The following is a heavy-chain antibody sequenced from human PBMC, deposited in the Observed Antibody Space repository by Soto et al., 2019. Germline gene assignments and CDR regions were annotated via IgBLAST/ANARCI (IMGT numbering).Heavy chain of an antibody. J-gene: IGHJ6*02. CDR3: AKDGTTGGQHYYGMDV. D-gene: IGHD2-15*01. CDR2: IYYSGNI. Sequence: SETLSLTCTVSGGSISSGGYFWSWVRQPPGKGLEWIGYIYYSGNIYYNPSLRSRVTISVDTSKNQFSLKMSSVTAADTALYFCAKDGTTGGQHYYGMDVWGQGTTVTVSS. CDR1: GGSISSGGYF. V-gene: IGHV4-31*03.